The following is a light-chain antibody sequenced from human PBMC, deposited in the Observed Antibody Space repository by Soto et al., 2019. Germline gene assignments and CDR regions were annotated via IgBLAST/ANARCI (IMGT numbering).Light chain of an antibody. CDR3: MQGSHWPPWT. Sequence: DVVMTQSPLSLPVTLGQPASISCRSSQSLLHSDGNTYLNWFQQRPGQSPRRLLYQVSNRDSGVPDNFSVLASGTHFTLTVSRVEVADVGVYYCMQGSHWPPWTFSQGTKVEIK. CDR2: QVS. J-gene: IGKJ1*01. CDR1: QSLLHSDGNTY. V-gene: IGKV2-30*02.